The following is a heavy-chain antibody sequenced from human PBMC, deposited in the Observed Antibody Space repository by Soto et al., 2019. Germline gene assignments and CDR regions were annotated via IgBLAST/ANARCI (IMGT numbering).Heavy chain of an antibody. J-gene: IGHJ6*02. CDR3: ARGNYENYYYGMDV. CDR2: INPNSGGT. CDR1: GYTFTGYY. V-gene: IGHV1-2*04. D-gene: IGHD4-4*01. Sequence: ASVKVSCKASGYTFTGYYMHWVRQAPGQGLEWMGWINPNSGGTNYAQKFQGWVTVTRDTSISTAYMELSRLRSDDTAVYYCARGNYENYYYGMDVWGQGTTVTVSS.